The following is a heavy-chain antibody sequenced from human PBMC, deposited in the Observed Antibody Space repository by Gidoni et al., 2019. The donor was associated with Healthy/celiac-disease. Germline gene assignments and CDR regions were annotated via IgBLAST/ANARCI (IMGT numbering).Heavy chain of an antibody. V-gene: IGHV1-46*01. J-gene: IGHJ1*01. CDR3: ARGREMATIQD. CDR1: GYTFTSYY. Sequence: QVQLVQSGAEVKKPGASVKVSCKASGYTFTSYYMHWVRQAPRQGLEWMGIITPSGGSTSYAQKFQGRVTMTRDTSTSTVYMELSSLRSEDTAVYYCARGREMATIQDWGQGTLVTVSS. D-gene: IGHD5-12*01. CDR2: ITPSGGST.